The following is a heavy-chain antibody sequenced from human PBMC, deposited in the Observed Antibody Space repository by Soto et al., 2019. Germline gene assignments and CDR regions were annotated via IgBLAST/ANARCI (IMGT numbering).Heavy chain of an antibody. CDR1: GGTFSSDS. D-gene: IGHD2-15*01. V-gene: IGHV1-69*13. J-gene: IGHJ4*02. CDR2: IIPMFDTP. CDR3: ARSGGLDRDFNY. Sequence: SVKVSCKASGGTFSSDSFSWVRQAPGQGLEWMGGIIPMFDTPIYAQKFQDRVTITADESTSTAYMQLSSLRSGDTAVYYCARSGGLDRDFNYWGQGSLVTVAS.